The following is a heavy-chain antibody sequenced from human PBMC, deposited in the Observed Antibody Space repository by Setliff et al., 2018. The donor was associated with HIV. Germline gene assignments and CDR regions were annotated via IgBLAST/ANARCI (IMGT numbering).Heavy chain of an antibody. CDR2: IYDNEKT. V-gene: IGHV4-61*08. CDR1: GGVSGGDMGVHD. Sequence: SETLSLTCSVSGGVSGGDMGVHDWSWIWQPPGKGLEWIGYIYDNEKTFYNPSLKSRVTITVDTSKNQISLQLTSVTAEDTALYYCARLPQDWGQGTLVTVSS. CDR3: ARLPQD. J-gene: IGHJ4*02.